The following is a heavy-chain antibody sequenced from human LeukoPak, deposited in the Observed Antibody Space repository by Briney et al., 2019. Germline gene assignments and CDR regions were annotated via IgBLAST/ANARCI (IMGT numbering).Heavy chain of an antibody. D-gene: IGHD1-14*01. V-gene: IGHV3-23*01. CDR2: ISGSGSST. CDR1: GFTFSSYA. Sequence: GGSLRPSCAGSGFTFSSYAMSWVRQAPGKGLEWVSGISGSGSSTHYADSVKGRFTISRDNSKSTLYLQMSSLRDEDTAVYYCANYRSWGQGTLVTVSS. J-gene: IGHJ4*02. CDR3: ANYRS.